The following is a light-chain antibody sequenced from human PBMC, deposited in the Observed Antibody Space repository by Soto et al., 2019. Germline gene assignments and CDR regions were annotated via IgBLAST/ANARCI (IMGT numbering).Light chain of an antibody. Sequence: IQLTQSPSFLSESAGDRVTTTRRAIQGISSALAWYQQKPGKAPKLLIYDASSLESGVPSRFSGSGSGTDFTLTISSLQPEDFATYYCQQFNNYPHGDTFGQGTRLEIK. J-gene: IGKJ5*01. CDR2: DAS. CDR1: QGISSA. CDR3: QQFNNYPHGDT. V-gene: IGKV1D-13*01.